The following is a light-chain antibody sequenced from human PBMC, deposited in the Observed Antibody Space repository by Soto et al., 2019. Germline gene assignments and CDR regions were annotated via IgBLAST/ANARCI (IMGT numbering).Light chain of an antibody. CDR1: QSISSR. J-gene: IGKJ1*01. Sequence: DIQMTQSPSTLSASVGDRVTITCRASQSISSRLTWYQQKPGKAPQLLIYDASSLKSGVPSRLSGSGSGTEFSLPVSSLQPDDFATYYCQQYNSYPRTLGQGTKGEIK. V-gene: IGKV1-5*01. CDR3: QQYNSYPRT. CDR2: DAS.